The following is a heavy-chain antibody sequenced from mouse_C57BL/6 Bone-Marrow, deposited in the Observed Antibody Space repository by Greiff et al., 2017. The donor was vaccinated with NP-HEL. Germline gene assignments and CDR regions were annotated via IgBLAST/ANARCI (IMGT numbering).Heavy chain of an antibody. Sequence: QVQLQQSGAELARPGASVKLSCKASGYTFTSYGISWVKQRTGQGLEWIGEIYPRSGNTYYNEKFKGKATLTADKSSSTAYMELRSLTSEDSAVYVCARDYGSRDWYFDVWGTGTTVTVSS. CDR1: GYTFTSYG. CDR2: IYPRSGNT. V-gene: IGHV1-81*01. J-gene: IGHJ1*03. CDR3: ARDYGSRDWYFDV. D-gene: IGHD1-1*01.